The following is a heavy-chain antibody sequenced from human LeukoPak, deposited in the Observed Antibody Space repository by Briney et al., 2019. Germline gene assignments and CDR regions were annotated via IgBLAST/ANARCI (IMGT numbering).Heavy chain of an antibody. CDR1: GYTFTSYD. Sequence: ASVKVSCKASGYTFTSYDVNWVRQAPGQGLEWMGWISAYNGNTNYAQKLQGRVTMTTDTSTSTAYMELRSLRSDDTAVYYCARMPRGGYYDSSGGYWGQGTLVTVSS. CDR2: ISAYNGNT. CDR3: ARMPRGGYYDSSGGY. V-gene: IGHV1-18*01. D-gene: IGHD3-22*01. J-gene: IGHJ4*02.